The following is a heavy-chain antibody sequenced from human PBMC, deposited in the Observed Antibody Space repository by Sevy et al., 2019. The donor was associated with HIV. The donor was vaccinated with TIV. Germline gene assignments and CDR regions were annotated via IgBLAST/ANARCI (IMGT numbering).Heavy chain of an antibody. J-gene: IGHJ3*01. V-gene: IGHV4-34*01. CDR3: ARRYSPYCYENEDV. Sequence: SETLSLTCAVYGGSFTDYFWTWIRQPPGKGLEWIGDINHSGNTNYSPSLKSRVTISVDTTNNQFSLRLSSLTAADTALYYCARRYSPYCYENEDVWGQGTMVTVSS. CDR2: INHSGNT. D-gene: IGHD3-16*02. CDR1: GGSFTDYF.